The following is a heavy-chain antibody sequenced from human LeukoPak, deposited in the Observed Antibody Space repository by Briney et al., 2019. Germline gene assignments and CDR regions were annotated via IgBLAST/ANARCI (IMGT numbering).Heavy chain of an antibody. D-gene: IGHD6-19*01. CDR3: TRGAGTGWRFDS. J-gene: IGHJ4*02. Sequence: PGGSLRLSCAASGFTFSDYYMSWIRQAPGKGLEWVSYISSSGSTIYYADSVKGRFTISRDNAKNSLYLQMNSLKADDTAVYYCTRGAGTGWRFDSWGQGTLVTVSS. V-gene: IGHV3-11*04. CDR2: ISSSGSTI. CDR1: GFTFSDYY.